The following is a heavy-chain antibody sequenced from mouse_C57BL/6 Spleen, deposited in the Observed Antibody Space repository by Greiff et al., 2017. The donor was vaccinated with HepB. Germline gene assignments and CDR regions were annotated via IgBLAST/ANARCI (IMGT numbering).Heavy chain of an antibody. V-gene: IGHV5-9*01. D-gene: IGHD2-1*01. CDR3: ARPSHGNYEGWFAY. J-gene: IGHJ3*01. CDR1: GFTFSSYT. Sequence: DVKLQESGGGLVKPGGSLKLSCAASGFTFSSYTMSWVRQTPEKRLEWVATISGGGGNTYYPDSVKGRFTISRDNAKNTLYLQMSSLRSEDTALYYCARPSHGNYEGWFAYWGQGTLVTVSA. CDR2: ISGGGGNT.